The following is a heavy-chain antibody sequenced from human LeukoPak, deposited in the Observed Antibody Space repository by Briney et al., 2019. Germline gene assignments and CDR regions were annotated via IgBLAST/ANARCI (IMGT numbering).Heavy chain of an antibody. V-gene: IGHV5-51*01. J-gene: IGHJ4*02. CDR1: GYSFSNYW. Sequence: GESLKISCKGSGYSFSNYWIGWVRQMPGKGLEWMGIIYPGDSDTRYSPSFQGQVTISADKSISTAYLQLSSLKASDTAMYYCTRVVLSGSYPLCDYWGQGTLVTVAS. CDR2: IYPGDSDT. D-gene: IGHD1-26*01. CDR3: TRVVLSGSYPLCDY.